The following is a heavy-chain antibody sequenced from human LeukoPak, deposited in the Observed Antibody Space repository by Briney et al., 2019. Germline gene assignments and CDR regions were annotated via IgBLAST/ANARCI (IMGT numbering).Heavy chain of an antibody. CDR1: GFTFTLSG. J-gene: IGHJ4*02. D-gene: IGHD5-12*01. CDR3: ARGPSGYHNT. Sequence: GGSLRLSCAASGFTFTLSGMHWVRQSPDKGLQWVAFIRNDGTDKYYADSVKGRFTISRDDSKNTVYLQMNSLGVEDTAVYYCARGPSGYHNTGGQGTLVTVSS. V-gene: IGHV3-30*02. CDR2: IRNDGTDK.